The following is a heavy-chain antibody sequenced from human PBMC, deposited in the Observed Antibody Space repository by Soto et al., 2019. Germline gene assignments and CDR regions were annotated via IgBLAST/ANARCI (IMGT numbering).Heavy chain of an antibody. CDR3: ARAPIVVVVAATPEGLVGYYCMDV. D-gene: IGHD2-15*01. Sequence: QSQTLSLTCAISGDSVSSNSAAWNWIRQSPSRGLEWLGRTYYRSKGYNDYAVSVKSRITINPDTSKNQFSLQLNSVTPEDSAVYYCARAPIVVVVAATPEGLVGYYCMDVWGQGTTVTVSS. CDR1: GDSVSSNSAA. CDR2: TYYRSKGYN. J-gene: IGHJ6*02. V-gene: IGHV6-1*01.